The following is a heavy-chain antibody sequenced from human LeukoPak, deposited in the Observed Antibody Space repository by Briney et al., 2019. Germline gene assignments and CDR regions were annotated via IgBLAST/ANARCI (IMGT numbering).Heavy chain of an antibody. V-gene: IGHV3-23*01. CDR3: AKDQRGKCSGGSCLMDY. D-gene: IGHD2-15*01. Sequence: GGSLRLSCAASGFTFSSYAMSWVRQAPGKGLEWVSAISGSGGSTYYADSVKGRFTISRDNSKNTLYLQMSSLRAEDTAVYYCAKDQRGKCSGGSCLMDYWGQGTLVTVSS. CDR2: ISGSGGST. CDR1: GFTFSSYA. J-gene: IGHJ4*02.